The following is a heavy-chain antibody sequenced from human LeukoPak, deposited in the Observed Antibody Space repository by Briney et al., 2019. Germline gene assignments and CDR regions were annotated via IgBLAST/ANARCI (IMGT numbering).Heavy chain of an antibody. CDR1: GYTFTGYY. J-gene: IGHJ4*02. D-gene: IGHD6-13*01. CDR2: INPRSGGT. V-gene: IGHV1-2*02. Sequence: ASVKVSCKASGYTFTGYYMHWVRQAPGQGLEWMGWINPRSGGTIYAQKFQGRVTITTDESTSTAYMELSSLRSEDTAVYYCASYRLDSSWYHYFDYWGQGTLVTVSS. CDR3: ASYRLDSSWYHYFDY.